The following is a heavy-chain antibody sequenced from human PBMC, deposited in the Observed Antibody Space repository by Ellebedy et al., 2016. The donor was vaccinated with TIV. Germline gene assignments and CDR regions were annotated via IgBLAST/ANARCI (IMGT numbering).Heavy chain of an antibody. Sequence: MPSETLSLTCTVSGGSISSSSYYWDWIRQPPGKGLEWIGSISDSGSTFYNPSLKRRVRISVETSKNQFSLKLRSVTAADTAVYYCATEIPVAARIEFWGQGALVTVSS. CDR2: ISDSGST. J-gene: IGHJ4*02. D-gene: IGHD6-19*01. CDR1: GGSISSSSYY. V-gene: IGHV4-39*02. CDR3: ATEIPVAARIEF.